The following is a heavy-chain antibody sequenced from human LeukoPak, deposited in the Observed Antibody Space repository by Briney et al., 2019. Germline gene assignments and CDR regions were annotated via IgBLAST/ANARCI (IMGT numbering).Heavy chain of an antibody. CDR1: GGSINSYY. CDR2: INYSGST. D-gene: IGHD2-15*01. Sequence: KTSETLSLTCTVSGGSINSYYWGWIRQPPGKGLEWIGSINYSGSTYYNPSLKSRVTISVDRPKNQFSLKLSSVTAADTAVYYCARGYCSGGSCYSSYYYSYMDVWGKGTTVTVSS. V-gene: IGHV4-39*07. CDR3: ARGYCSGGSCYSSYYYSYMDV. J-gene: IGHJ6*03.